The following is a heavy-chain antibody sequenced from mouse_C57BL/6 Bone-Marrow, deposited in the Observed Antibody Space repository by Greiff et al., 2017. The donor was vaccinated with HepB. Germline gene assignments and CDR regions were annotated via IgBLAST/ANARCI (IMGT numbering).Heavy chain of an antibody. CDR2: IYTRSGNT. CDR1: GYTFTSYG. Sequence: QVQLQQSGAELARPGASVKLSCKASGYTFTSYGISWVKQRTGQGLEWIGEIYTRSGNTYYNEKLKGKATLTADKSSSTAYMELRSLTSEDSAVYFCARSYDYDDYAMDDWGQGTSVTVSS. CDR3: ARSYDYDDYAMDD. V-gene: IGHV1-81*01. D-gene: IGHD2-4*01. J-gene: IGHJ4*01.